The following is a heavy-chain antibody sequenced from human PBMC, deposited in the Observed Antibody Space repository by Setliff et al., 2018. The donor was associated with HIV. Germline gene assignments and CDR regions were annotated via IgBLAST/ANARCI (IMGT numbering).Heavy chain of an antibody. Sequence: GGSLRLSCVASGFTFNNAWMNWVRQAPGKGLEWLGRIKKSSDGGKTDDASPVKGRFTISRDDSKNTLYLQMNSLKIEDTAVYFCATDNGPSYSMDIWGQGTTDTVSS. D-gene: IGHD2-21*01. V-gene: IGHV3-15*01. CDR3: ATDNGPSYSMDI. CDR2: IKKSSDGGKT. CDR1: GFTFNNAW. J-gene: IGHJ6*02.